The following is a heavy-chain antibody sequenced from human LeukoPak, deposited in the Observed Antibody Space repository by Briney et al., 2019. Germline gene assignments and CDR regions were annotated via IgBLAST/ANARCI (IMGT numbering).Heavy chain of an antibody. CDR1: EFTFRSNG. Sequence: PVGSLRLSCAASEFTFRSNGMHWVRQAPGKGLEWVAVIWYDGSNKYYADSVKGRFTISRDNSKNTLYLQMNSLRVEDTAVYYCAKDVSGGNYYIDYWGQGTLVTVSS. CDR3: AKDVSGGNYYIDY. D-gene: IGHD4-23*01. J-gene: IGHJ4*02. V-gene: IGHV3-33*06. CDR2: IWYDGSNK.